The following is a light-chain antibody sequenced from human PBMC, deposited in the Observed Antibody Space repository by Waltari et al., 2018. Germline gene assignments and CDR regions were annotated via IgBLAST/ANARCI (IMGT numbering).Light chain of an antibody. Sequence: QPALTQPASVSGSPGQSLTISCTGTSRDFGGYNYVSWYQQHPGKAPKLMIYDVSSRPSGVSNRFSGSKSGNTASLTISGLQAEDEADYYCSSYTSTSIQFGGGTKLTVL. CDR1: SRDFGGYNY. J-gene: IGLJ2*01. CDR3: SSYTSTSIQ. CDR2: DVS. V-gene: IGLV2-14*03.